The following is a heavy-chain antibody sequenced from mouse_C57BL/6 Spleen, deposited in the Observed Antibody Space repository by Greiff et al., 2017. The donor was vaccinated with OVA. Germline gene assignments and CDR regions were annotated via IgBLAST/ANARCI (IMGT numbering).Heavy chain of an antibody. J-gene: IGHJ2*01. Sequence: EVKLQESGPGLVKPSQSLSLTCSVTGYSITSGYYWNWIRQFPGNKLEWMGYISYDGSNNYNPSLKNRISITRDTSKNQFFLKLNSVTTEDTATYYCARDDDYDGGFDYWGQGTTLTVSS. CDR1: GYSITSGYY. V-gene: IGHV3-6*01. CDR3: ARDDDYDGGFDY. CDR2: ISYDGSN. D-gene: IGHD2-4*01.